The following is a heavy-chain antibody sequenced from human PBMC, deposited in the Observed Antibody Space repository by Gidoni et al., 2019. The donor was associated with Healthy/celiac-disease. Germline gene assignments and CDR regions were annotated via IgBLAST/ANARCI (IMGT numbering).Heavy chain of an antibody. CDR2: NPSGGST. CDR3: AREGQGSGYYDSSGSSNWFDP. J-gene: IGHJ5*02. Sequence: NPSGGSTSYAQKFQGRVTMTRDTSTSTVYMELSSLRSEDTAVYYCAREGQGSGYYDSSGSSNWFDPWGQGTLVTVSS. D-gene: IGHD3-22*01. V-gene: IGHV1-46*01.